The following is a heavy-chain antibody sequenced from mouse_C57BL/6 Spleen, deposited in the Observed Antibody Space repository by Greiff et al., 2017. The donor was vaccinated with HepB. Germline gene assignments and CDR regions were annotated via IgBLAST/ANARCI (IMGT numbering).Heavy chain of an antibody. CDR3: ARGEDFSYWYFDV. J-gene: IGHJ1*03. CDR2: IYPGDGDT. CDR1: GYAFSSYW. V-gene: IGHV1-80*01. Sequence: VKLQESGAELVKPGASVKISCKASGYAFSSYWMNWVKQRPGKGLEWIGQIYPGDGDTNYNGKFKGKATLTADKSSSTAYMQLSSLTSEDSAVYFCARGEDFSYWYFDVWGTGTTVTVSS.